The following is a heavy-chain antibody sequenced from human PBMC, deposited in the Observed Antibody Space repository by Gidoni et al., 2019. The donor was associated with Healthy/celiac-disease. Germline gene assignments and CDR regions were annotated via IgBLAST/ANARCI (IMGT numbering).Heavy chain of an antibody. CDR3: ARDLKVVAANNWFDP. J-gene: IGHJ5*02. Sequence: QVQLVESGGGVVQPGRSLRLPCAASGFPFSRYAMHWVRQAPGKGLGWVAVISNDGSNKYYADSVKGRFTISRDNSKNTLYLQMNSLRAEDTAVYYCARDLKVVAANNWFDPWGQGTLVTVSS. V-gene: IGHV3-30-3*01. D-gene: IGHD2-15*01. CDR2: ISNDGSNK. CDR1: GFPFSRYA.